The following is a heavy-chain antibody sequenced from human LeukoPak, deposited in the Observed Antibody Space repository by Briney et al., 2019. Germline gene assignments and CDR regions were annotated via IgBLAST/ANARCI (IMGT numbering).Heavy chain of an antibody. CDR1: GFTFSSYN. Sequence: GGSLRLSCAASGFTFSSYNMNWVRQAPGKGLEWVGRTRNKANGYTTEYAASVKGRSTVSRDDSKNSLYLQMNSLKTEDTAVYYCARDEQLHYWGQGTLVTVSS. D-gene: IGHD1/OR15-1a*01. J-gene: IGHJ4*02. CDR3: ARDEQLHY. CDR2: TRNKANGYTT. V-gene: IGHV3-72*01.